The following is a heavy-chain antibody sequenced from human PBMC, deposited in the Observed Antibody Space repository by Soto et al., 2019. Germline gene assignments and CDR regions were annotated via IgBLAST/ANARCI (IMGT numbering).Heavy chain of an antibody. CDR2: IYHGGST. J-gene: IGHJ5*02. D-gene: IGHD3-22*01. V-gene: IGHV4-38-2*01. Sequence: PXGTLALTCAVSGYSISSGYYWGCLRHAPGKGLEWIGSIYHGGSTYYNPSLNSRVTLSIDMTNNHGSLILNSVTAADPAVYYCARVGPWVPYYYDSSPYTFENWFDPWGQGTLVTVSS. CDR1: GYSISSGYY. CDR3: ARVGPWVPYYYDSSPYTFENWFDP.